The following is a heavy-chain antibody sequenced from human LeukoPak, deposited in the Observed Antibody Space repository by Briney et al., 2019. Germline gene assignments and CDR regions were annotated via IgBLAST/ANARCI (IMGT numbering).Heavy chain of an antibody. Sequence: SGATLANPTHTLTLICTFSGFSLRASGMRVGWIREPLGKALAWHDPLDWDDEKFFSTSLKTRLTTSKDNSKNPVVLAMPNFALVDTAAYYCAWGDSSSSEGSFRYWGQGTLVTVSS. D-gene: IGHD6-6*01. CDR2: LDWDDEK. V-gene: IGHV2-70*04. J-gene: IGHJ4*02. CDR3: AWGDSSSSEGSFRY. CDR1: GFSLRASGMR.